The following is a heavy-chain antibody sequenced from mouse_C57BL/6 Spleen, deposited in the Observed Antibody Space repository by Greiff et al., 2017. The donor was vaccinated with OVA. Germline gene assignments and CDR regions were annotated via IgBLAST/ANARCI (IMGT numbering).Heavy chain of an antibody. Sequence: QVQLQQSGAELVKPGASVKISCKASGFAFSSYWMNWVKQRPGKGLEWIGQIYPGAGDTTYNGKFKGKATLTADKSSSTAYMQLSSLTSEDSAVYVCARHYYGSSYFDDWGQGTTLTVSS. V-gene: IGHV1-80*01. CDR2: IYPGAGDT. CDR3: ARHYYGSSYFDD. J-gene: IGHJ2*01. D-gene: IGHD1-1*01. CDR1: GFAFSSYW.